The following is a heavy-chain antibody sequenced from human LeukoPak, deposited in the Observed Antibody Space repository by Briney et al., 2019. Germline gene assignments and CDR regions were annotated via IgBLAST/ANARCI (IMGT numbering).Heavy chain of an antibody. V-gene: IGHV3-23*01. CDR3: ARDRHLGQLTPFDI. D-gene: IGHD5-18*01. CDR2: ISGSGGST. CDR1: GFTFSSYG. J-gene: IGHJ3*02. Sequence: GGSLRLSCAASGFTFSSYGMSWVRQAPGKGLEWVSAISGSGGSTYYADSVKGRFTISRDNSKNTLYLQMNSLRAEDTAVYYCARDRHLGQLTPFDIWGQGTMVTVSS.